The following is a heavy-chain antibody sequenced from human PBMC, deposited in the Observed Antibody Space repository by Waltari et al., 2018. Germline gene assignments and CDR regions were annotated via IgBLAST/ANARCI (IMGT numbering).Heavy chain of an antibody. CDR3: ARDPGYCSGGSCYSDAFDI. CDR1: GFTFSSYG. CDR2: IWYEGSNK. J-gene: IGHJ3*02. V-gene: IGHV3-33*01. D-gene: IGHD2-15*01. Sequence: QVQLVESGGGVVQPGRSLRLSCAASGFTFSSYGMHWVRQAPGKGLEWVAGIWYEGSNKYYADSVKGRFTISRDNSKNTLYLQMNSLRAEDTAVYYCARDPGYCSGGSCYSDAFDIWGQGTMVTVSS.